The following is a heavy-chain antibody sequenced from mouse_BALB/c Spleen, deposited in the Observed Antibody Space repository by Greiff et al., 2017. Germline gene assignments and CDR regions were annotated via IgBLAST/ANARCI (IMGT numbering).Heavy chain of an antibody. Sequence: EVHLVESGGGLVKPGGSLKLSCAASGFAFSSYDMSWVRQTPEKRLEWVAYISSGGGSTYYPDTVKGRFTISRDNAKNTLYLQMSSLKSEDTAMYYCARQGYGYDWYFDYWGQGTTLTVSS. D-gene: IGHD2-2*01. J-gene: IGHJ2*01. CDR3: ARQGYGYDWYFDY. V-gene: IGHV5-12-1*01. CDR1: GFAFSSYD. CDR2: ISSGGGST.